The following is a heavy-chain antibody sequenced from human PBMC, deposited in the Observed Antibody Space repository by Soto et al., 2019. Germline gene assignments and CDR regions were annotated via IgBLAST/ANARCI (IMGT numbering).Heavy chain of an antibody. V-gene: IGHV6-1*01. CDR2: TYYRSKWHK. CDR3: ARGHGGAIDY. Sequence: SQTLSLTCAISGDSVSSNSATWNWIRQSPSRGLEWLGRTYYRSKWHKNYAVSMKSRVTINPDTSKNQFSLQLNSVTPEDTAVYYCARGHGGAIDYWGQGTLVTVSS. J-gene: IGHJ4*02. CDR1: GDSVSSNSAT. D-gene: IGHD2-21*01.